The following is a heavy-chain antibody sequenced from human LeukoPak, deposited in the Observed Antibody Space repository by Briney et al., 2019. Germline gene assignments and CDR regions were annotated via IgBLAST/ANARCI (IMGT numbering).Heavy chain of an antibody. CDR1: GGSFSGYY. CDR2: INHSGST. J-gene: IGHJ6*03. V-gene: IGHV4-34*01. D-gene: IGHD2-15*01. Sequence: SETLSLTCAVYGGSFSGYYWSWIRQPPGKGLEWIGEINHSGSTNYNPSLKSRVTISVDTSKNQFSPKLSSVTAADTAVYYCARGGILPMDVWGKGTTVTVSS. CDR3: ARGGILPMDV.